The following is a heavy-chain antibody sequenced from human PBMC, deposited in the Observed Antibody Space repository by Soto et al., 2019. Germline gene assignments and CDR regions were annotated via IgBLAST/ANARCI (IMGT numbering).Heavy chain of an antibody. Sequence: QVQLVQSGAEVKKVGFSVKVSCKASGGTFSSSAMSWLRQAPGQGLEWMGGITPTFGAVNYAQKFQGRLTITADEFTEPAYMELSSPTSEASAVYYCAIDRRTSSSWFDPWGQGTLVTVSS. CDR1: GGTFSSSA. D-gene: IGHD3-16*01. CDR3: AIDRRTSSSWFDP. V-gene: IGHV1-69*12. J-gene: IGHJ5*02. CDR2: ITPTFGAV.